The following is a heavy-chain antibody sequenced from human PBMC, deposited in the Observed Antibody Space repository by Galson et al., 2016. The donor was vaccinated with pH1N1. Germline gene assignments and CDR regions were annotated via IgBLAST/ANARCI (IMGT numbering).Heavy chain of an antibody. CDR1: GGTFSSYT. V-gene: IGHV1-69*02. Sequence: SVKVSCKASGGTFSSYTINWVRQAPGQGLEWMGRILPILGIANYAQKFQGRVTITADKSTSTAYMEVISLRSDDTAVYYCGRSAAVVGNAFDMWGQGTKVTVSS. D-gene: IGHD2-2*01. CDR3: GRSAAVVGNAFDM. J-gene: IGHJ3*02. CDR2: ILPILGIA.